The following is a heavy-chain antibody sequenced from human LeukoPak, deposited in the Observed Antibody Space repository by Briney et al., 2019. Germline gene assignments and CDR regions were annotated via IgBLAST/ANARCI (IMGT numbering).Heavy chain of an antibody. V-gene: IGHV1-2*06. D-gene: IGHD4-17*01. CDR1: GYTFTGYY. CDR3: ARVGGDYGFGFDP. J-gene: IGHJ5*02. Sequence: ASVNVSCTASGYTFTGYYMHWVRQAPGQGLEWMGRINPNSGGTNYAQKFQGRVTMTRDTSISTAYMELSRLRSEDTAVYYCARVGGDYGFGFDPWGQGTLVTVSS. CDR2: INPNSGGT.